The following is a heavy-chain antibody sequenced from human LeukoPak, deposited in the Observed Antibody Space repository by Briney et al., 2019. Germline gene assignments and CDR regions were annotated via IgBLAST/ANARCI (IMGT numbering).Heavy chain of an antibody. CDR1: GGSISSYY. CDR2: IHYSGST. CDR3: ARDTGDRYFDY. J-gene: IGHJ4*02. D-gene: IGHD2-21*01. Sequence: SETLSLTCTVSGGSISSYYWSWIRQPPGKGLEWIGYIHYSGSTNYNPSLKSRVTISIDTSKNQFSLKLSSVTAADTAVYYCARDTGDRYFDYWGQGTLVTVFS. V-gene: IGHV4-59*01.